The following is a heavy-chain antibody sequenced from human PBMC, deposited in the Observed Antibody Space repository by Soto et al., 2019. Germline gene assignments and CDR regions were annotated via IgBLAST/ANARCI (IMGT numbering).Heavy chain of an antibody. CDR2: ISYDGSNK. CDR1: EFTFSSYG. CDR3: AKDVLRFLEWLAFYGMDV. Sequence: QVQLVESGGGVVQPGRSLRLSCAAGEFTFSSYGRHWVRQAPGKGLEWVAVISYDGSNKYYADSVKGRFTISRDNSKNTLYLQMNSLRAEDTAVYDCAKDVLRFLEWLAFYGMDVWGQGTTVTVSS. D-gene: IGHD3-3*01. J-gene: IGHJ6*02. V-gene: IGHV3-30*18.